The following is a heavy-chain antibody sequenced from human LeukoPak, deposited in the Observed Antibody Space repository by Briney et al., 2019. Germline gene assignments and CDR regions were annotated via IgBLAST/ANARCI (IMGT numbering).Heavy chain of an antibody. D-gene: IGHD5-12*01. CDR1: GFTFSTYC. J-gene: IGHJ4*02. CDR2: IRYDGNYK. CDR3: AKAAEWLRSPFDY. Sequence: GGSLRLSCAASGFTFSTYCLHWFRQAPGKGLEWVTFIRYDGNYKYYADSVKGRFTISRDNSKNTLYLQMNSLRADDTAVYYCAKAAEWLRSPFDYWGQGTLVTVSS. V-gene: IGHV3-30*02.